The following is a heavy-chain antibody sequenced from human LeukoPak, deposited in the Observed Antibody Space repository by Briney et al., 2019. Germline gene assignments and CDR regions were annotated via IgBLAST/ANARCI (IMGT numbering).Heavy chain of an antibody. CDR3: ARWYSSGWAFDY. V-gene: IGHV4-59*08. CDR2: IHYSGST. D-gene: IGHD6-19*01. Sequence: SETLSLTCTVSGGSISTYYWSWIRQPPGKGLEGIGYIHYSGSTKYNPSLKSRVTISVDTSKNQFSLKLSSVTAADTAVYYCARWYSSGWAFDYWGQGTLVTVSS. CDR1: GGSISTYY. J-gene: IGHJ4*02.